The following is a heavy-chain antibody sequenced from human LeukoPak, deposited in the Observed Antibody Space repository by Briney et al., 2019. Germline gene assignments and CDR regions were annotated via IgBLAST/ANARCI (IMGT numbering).Heavy chain of an antibody. J-gene: IGHJ4*02. CDR1: GFTFSNAW. CDR3: TTDARDPELLWFGEPPYYFDY. Sequence: AGGSLRLSCAASGFTFSNAWMSWVRQAPGKGLEWVGRIKSKTDGGTTDYAAPVKGRFTISRDDSKNTLYLQMNSLKTEDTAVYYCTTDARDPELLWFGEPPYYFDYWGQGTLVTVSS. V-gene: IGHV3-15*01. D-gene: IGHD3-10*01. CDR2: IKSKTDGGTT.